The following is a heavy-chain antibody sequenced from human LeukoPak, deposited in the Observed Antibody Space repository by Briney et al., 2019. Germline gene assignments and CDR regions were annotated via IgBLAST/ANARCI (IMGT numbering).Heavy chain of an antibody. CDR3: VRDGEGVAISVNYWFDP. CDR2: ISAYNGNT. J-gene: IGHJ5*02. D-gene: IGHD3-10*01. V-gene: IGHV1-18*01. Sequence: ASVTVSCKASGYTFTSYGISWVRQAPGQGLEWMGWISAYNGNTNYAQKLQGRVTMTRDTSISTAYMELRSLRSEDTAVYYCVRDGEGVAISVNYWFDPWGQGTLVTVSS. CDR1: GYTFTSYG.